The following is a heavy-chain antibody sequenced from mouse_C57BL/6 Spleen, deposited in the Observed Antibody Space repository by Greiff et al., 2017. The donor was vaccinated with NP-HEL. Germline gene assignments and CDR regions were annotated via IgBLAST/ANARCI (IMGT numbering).Heavy chain of an antibody. V-gene: IGHV1-52*01. Sequence: QVQLKQPGAELVRPGSSVKLSCKASGYTFTSYWMHWVKQRPIQGLEWIGNIDPSDSETHYNQKFKDKATLTVDKSSSTAYMQLSSLTSEDSAVYYCARRYYGSSLGYFDVWGTGTTVTVSS. D-gene: IGHD1-1*01. CDR1: GYTFTSYW. CDR2: IDPSDSET. CDR3: ARRYYGSSLGYFDV. J-gene: IGHJ1*03.